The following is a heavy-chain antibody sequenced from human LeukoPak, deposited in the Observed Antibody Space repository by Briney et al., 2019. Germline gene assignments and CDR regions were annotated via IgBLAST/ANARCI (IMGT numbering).Heavy chain of an antibody. CDR3: AREKVVPADHYYYYYMDV. D-gene: IGHD2-2*01. Sequence: SETLSLTCTVSGGSISSYYWSWIRQPAGMGLEWIGRIYTSGSTNYNPSLKSRVTMSVDTSKDQFSLKLSSVTAADTAVYYCAREKVVPADHYYYYYMDVWGKGTTVTVSS. J-gene: IGHJ6*03. CDR2: IYTSGST. V-gene: IGHV4-4*07. CDR1: GGSISSYY.